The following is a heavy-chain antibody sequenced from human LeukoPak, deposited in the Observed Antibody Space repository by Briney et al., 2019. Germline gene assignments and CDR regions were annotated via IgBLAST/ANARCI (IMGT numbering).Heavy chain of an antibody. CDR2: VNPNSGGT. V-gene: IGHV1-2*02. J-gene: IGHJ3*02. D-gene: IGHD3-10*01. CDR1: GYTFTAYY. Sequence: ASVKVSCKASGYTFTAYYMHWVRQAPGQGLEWMGWVNPNSGGTNYAQKFRGRVTMTRDTSITTAYMELSSLRPDDTAVYYCASGREYYGSGSHDDAFDIWGQGTMVTVPS. CDR3: ASGREYYGSGSHDDAFDI.